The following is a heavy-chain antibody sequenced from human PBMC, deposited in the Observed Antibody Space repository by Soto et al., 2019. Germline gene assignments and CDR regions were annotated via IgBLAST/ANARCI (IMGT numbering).Heavy chain of an antibody. CDR2: ISGSGDTK. Sequence: PGGSLRLSCASSGFTFSSCSMNWVRQAPGKGLEWVSFISGSGDTKYYADSVKGRFTISRDNAKNSLYLQMNSLRDEDTAVYYCAKYCSSDVCFDYWGQGTLVTVSS. CDR1: GFTFSSCS. CDR3: AKYCSSDVCFDY. D-gene: IGHD2-8*01. J-gene: IGHJ4*02. V-gene: IGHV3-48*02.